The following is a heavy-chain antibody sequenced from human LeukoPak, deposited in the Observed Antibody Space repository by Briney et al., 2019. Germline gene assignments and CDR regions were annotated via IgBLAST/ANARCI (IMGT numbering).Heavy chain of an antibody. D-gene: IGHD5-12*01. V-gene: IGHV3-64*01. J-gene: IGHJ4*02. CDR2: ISSNGGST. CDR3: ARGRGWLWLRKGNYFDY. CDR1: GFTFSSYA. Sequence: GGSLRLSCAASGFTFSSYAMHWVRQAPGKGLEYVSAISSNGGSTYYANSVKGRFTISRDNSKNTLYLQMGSLRAEDMAVYYCARGRGWLWLRKGNYFDYWGQGTLVTVSS.